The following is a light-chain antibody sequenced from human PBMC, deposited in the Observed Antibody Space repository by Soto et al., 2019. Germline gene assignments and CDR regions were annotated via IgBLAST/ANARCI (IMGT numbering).Light chain of an antibody. V-gene: IGLV1-44*01. CDR1: SSNIGSNT. J-gene: IGLJ1*01. Sequence: QSVLTQPPSASGTPGQRVTISSYGSSSNIGSNTVNWYQQLPGTAPKLLIYSNNQRPSGVPDRFSGSKSGTSASLAISGLQSEDEADYYCAAWDDSLNGYVFGTGTKVTVL. CDR3: AAWDDSLNGYV. CDR2: SNN.